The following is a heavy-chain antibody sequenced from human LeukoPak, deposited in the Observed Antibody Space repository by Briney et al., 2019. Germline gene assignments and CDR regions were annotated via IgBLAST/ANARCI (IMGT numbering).Heavy chain of an antibody. J-gene: IGHJ4*02. CDR3: ARDGRDGYNLGSALDY. Sequence: XXQPPGXXXXXXXXXYYSGSTYYNPSLKSRVTISVDTSKNQFSLKLSSVTAADTAVYYCARDGRDGYNLGSALDYWGQGTLVTVSS. CDR2: XYYSGST. D-gene: IGHD5-24*01. V-gene: IGHV4-30-4*01.